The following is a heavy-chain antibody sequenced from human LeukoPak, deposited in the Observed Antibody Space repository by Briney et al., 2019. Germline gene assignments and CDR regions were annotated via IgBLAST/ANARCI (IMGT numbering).Heavy chain of an antibody. J-gene: IGHJ4*02. CDR1: GGSISSYY. CDR2: IYYSGST. V-gene: IGHV4-59*01. Sequence: SETLSLTCTVSGGSISSYYWSWIRQPPGKGLEWIGYIYYSGSTNYNPSLKSRATISVDTSKNQFSLKLTSVTAADTAVYYCARVYQSAEYYFDYWGQGNLVSVSS. D-gene: IGHD2-2*01. CDR3: ARVYQSAEYYFDY.